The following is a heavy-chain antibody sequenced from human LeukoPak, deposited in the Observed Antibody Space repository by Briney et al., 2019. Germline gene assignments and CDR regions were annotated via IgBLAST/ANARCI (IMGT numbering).Heavy chain of an antibody. V-gene: IGHV3-48*01. Sequence: GGSLRLSCAASGFAVSTYSMNWVRQPPGKGLERVSYISSSSSMIYYADSVKGRFTISRDNAKNSLYLQMNSLRAEDTAVYYCAREADYALDYWGQGTLVTVSS. J-gene: IGHJ4*02. CDR3: AREADYALDY. CDR2: ISSSSSMI. D-gene: IGHD4-17*01. CDR1: GFAVSTYS.